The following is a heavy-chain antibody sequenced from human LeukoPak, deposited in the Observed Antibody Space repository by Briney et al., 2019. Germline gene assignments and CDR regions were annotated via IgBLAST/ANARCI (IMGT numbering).Heavy chain of an antibody. J-gene: IGHJ4*02. V-gene: IGHV1-18*01. CDR1: GYTFTSYG. CDR2: ISAYNGNT. Sequence: GASVKVSCKASGYTFTSYGISWVRQAPGQGLEWMGWISAYNGNTNYAQKLQGRVTMATDTSTSTAYMELRSLRSDDTAVYYCASYLRDATSLDYWGQGTLVTVSS. CDR3: ASYLRDATSLDY. D-gene: IGHD2-15*01.